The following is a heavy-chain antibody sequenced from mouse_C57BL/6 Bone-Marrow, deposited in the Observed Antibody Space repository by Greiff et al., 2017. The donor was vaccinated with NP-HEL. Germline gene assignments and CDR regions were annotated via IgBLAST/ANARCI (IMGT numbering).Heavy chain of an antibody. D-gene: IGHD1-1*01. V-gene: IGHV1-76*01. CDR3: ARQELYYYGREGFDY. CDR1: GYTFTDYY. Sequence: QVQLQQSGAELVRPGASVKLSCKASGYTFTDYYINWVKQRPGQGLEWIARIYPGSGNTYYNEKFKGKATLTAETSSSTAYMQLSSLTSEDSAVYCCARQELYYYGREGFDYWGQGTTLTVSS. J-gene: IGHJ2*01. CDR2: IYPGSGNT.